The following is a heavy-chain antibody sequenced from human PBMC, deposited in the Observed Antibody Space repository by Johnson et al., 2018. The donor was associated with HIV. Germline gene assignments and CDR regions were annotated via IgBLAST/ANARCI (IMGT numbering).Heavy chain of an antibody. J-gene: IGHJ3*02. CDR1: GFTFSDYY. CDR2: IYSGGST. D-gene: IGHD4-23*01. Sequence: VQLVESGGGLVKPGGSLRLSCAASGFTFSDYYMSWIRQAPGKGLAWVSSIYSGGSTYYADSVKGRFTISRDNSKNTLYLQMNSLRVEDTAVYYCARLGANSLGGAFDIWGQGTMVTVSS. CDR3: ARLGANSLGGAFDI. V-gene: IGHV3-66*02.